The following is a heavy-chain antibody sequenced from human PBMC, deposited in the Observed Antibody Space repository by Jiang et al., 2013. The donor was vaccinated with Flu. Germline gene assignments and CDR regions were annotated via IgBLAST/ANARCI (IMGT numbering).Heavy chain of an antibody. V-gene: IGHV1-46*01. J-gene: IGHJ3*02. Sequence: GAEVKKPGASVKVSCKASGYYFTSYYMHWVRQAPGQGLEWMGMIDPSGGSTGYAQKFRGRVTMTRDTSTSTVYMELSSLRSDDTAVYYCARDDSSSYPIWGQGTMVTVSS. D-gene: IGHD3-22*01. CDR1: GYYFTSYY. CDR2: IDPSGGST. CDR3: ARDDSSSYPI.